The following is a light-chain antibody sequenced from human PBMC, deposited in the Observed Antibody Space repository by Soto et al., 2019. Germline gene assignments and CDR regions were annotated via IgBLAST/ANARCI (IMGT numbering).Light chain of an antibody. Sequence: EIVMTQSPATLSVSPGETATLSCRASQSVSSNLAWYQQKPCQAPRLLIYVASTRATGIPARFTGSGSGTEFTLTISSLQSEDFAVYYCQQYINWPRTFGQGTKLEIK. J-gene: IGKJ2*01. CDR1: QSVSSN. CDR2: VAS. CDR3: QQYINWPRT. V-gene: IGKV3-15*01.